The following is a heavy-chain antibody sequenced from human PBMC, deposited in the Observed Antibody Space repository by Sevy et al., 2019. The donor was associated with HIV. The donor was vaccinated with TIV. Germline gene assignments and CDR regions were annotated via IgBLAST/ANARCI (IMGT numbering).Heavy chain of an antibody. J-gene: IGHJ4*02. CDR2: ISYDGSHI. CDR1: GFSFSDYG. V-gene: IGHV3-30*18. Sequence: GGSLRLSCAASGFSFSDYGIHWVRQAPGKGPEWVAVISYDGSHIYYADSVKGRFIISRDNSKNTLYLQMNSLRAEDSAVYYCAKPMDGYDCLQYWGQGTLVTVSS. D-gene: IGHD5-12*01. CDR3: AKPMDGYDCLQY.